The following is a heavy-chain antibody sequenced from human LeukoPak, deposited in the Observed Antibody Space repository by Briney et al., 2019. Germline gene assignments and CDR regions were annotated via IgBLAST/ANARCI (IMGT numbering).Heavy chain of an antibody. CDR3: AKGSLLWFGELLQIDY. CDR1: GFTFSSYS. D-gene: IGHD3-10*01. Sequence: GGSLRLSCAASGFTFSSYSMNWVRQAPGKGLEWVSSISSSSSYIYYADSVKGRFTISRDNAKNSLYLQMNSLRAEDTAVYYCAKGSLLWFGELLQIDYWGQGTLVTVSS. V-gene: IGHV3-21*01. CDR2: ISSSSSYI. J-gene: IGHJ4*02.